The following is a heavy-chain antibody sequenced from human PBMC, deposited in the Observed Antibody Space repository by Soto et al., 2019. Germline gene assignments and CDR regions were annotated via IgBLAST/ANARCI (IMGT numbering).Heavy chain of an antibody. V-gene: IGHV3-30*18. Sequence: QVQLVESGGGVVQPGRSLRLSCAASGFTFSSYGMHWVRQAPGKGLEWVAVISYDGSNKYYADSVKGRFTISRDNSKNTLYLQMNSLRAEDTAVYYCAKDLIRSPRRFDYWGQGTLVTVSS. CDR3: AKDLIRSPRRFDY. J-gene: IGHJ4*02. D-gene: IGHD3-10*01. CDR2: ISYDGSNK. CDR1: GFTFSSYG.